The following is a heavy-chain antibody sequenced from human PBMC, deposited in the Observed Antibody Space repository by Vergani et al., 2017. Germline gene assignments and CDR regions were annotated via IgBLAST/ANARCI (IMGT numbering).Heavy chain of an antibody. Sequence: QVQLQESGPGLVKPSQTLSLTCTVSGYPITSGYYWGWIRQPPGKGLEWIGYIYYSWSTYYNPSLKSLVTISVDTSKNQFSLKLSSVTAADTAVYYCARGDVLEDDYVWGSYRYYWGQGTLVTVSS. J-gene: IGHJ4*02. CDR1: GYPITSGYY. V-gene: IGHV4-31*01. CDR2: IYYSWST. CDR3: ARGDVLEDDYVWGSYRYY. D-gene: IGHD3-16*02.